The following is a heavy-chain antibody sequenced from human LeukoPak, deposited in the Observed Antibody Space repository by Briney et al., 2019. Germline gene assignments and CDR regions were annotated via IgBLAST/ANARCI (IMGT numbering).Heavy chain of an antibody. CDR3: AKAYGDYPPGTVDY. CDR2: ISSGSSYI. Sequence: GGSLRLSCAASGFTFSSYTMNWVRQAPGKGLEWVSIISSGSSYIHYADSVKGRFTISRDNAKNSLYLQMNSLRAEDTAVYYCAKAYGDYPPGTVDYWGQGTLVTVSS. V-gene: IGHV3-21*04. J-gene: IGHJ4*02. D-gene: IGHD4-17*01. CDR1: GFTFSSYT.